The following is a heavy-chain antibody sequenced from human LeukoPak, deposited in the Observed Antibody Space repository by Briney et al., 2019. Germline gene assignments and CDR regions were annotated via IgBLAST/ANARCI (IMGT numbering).Heavy chain of an antibody. D-gene: IGHD3-9*01. CDR2: ISWNSGSI. Sequence: GRSLRLSCAASGFTFDDYAMHWVRQAPGKGLEWVSGISWNSGSIGYADSVKGRFTISRDNSKNTLYLQMNSLRAEDTAVYYCARDPTQDYDILTGTDYWGQGTLVTVSS. CDR1: GFTFDDYA. J-gene: IGHJ4*02. V-gene: IGHV3-9*01. CDR3: ARDPTQDYDILTGTDY.